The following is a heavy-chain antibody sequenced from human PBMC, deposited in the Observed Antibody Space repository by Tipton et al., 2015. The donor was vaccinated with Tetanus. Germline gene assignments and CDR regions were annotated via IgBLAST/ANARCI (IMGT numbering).Heavy chain of an antibody. D-gene: IGHD5-12*01. CDR2: NRSRGDTI. CDR1: GFIFSDYY. J-gene: IGHJ4*02. CDR3: ARAKGGYRGYDYVDF. Sequence: SLRLSCAASGFIFSDYYMSWIRQATGKGLEWVSYNRSRGDTIYYADSVKGRFTISRDNAKNLVFLKMNSLRAEDTAFYYCARAKGGYRGYDYVDFWGQGPLVAVSS. V-gene: IGHV3-11*01.